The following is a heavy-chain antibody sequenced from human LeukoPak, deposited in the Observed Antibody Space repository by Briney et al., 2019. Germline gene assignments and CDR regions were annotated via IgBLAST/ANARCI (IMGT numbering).Heavy chain of an antibody. CDR1: GFTFGGYA. D-gene: IGHD2-15*01. Sequence: PGGSLRLSCAASGFTFGGYAMSWVRQAPGKGLEWVSAISGSGGSTYYADSVKGRFTISRDNSKNTLYLQMNSLRAEDTAVYYCAKDPLLTLYNWFDPWGQGTLVTVSS. CDR3: AKDPLLTLYNWFDP. J-gene: IGHJ5*02. CDR2: ISGSGGST. V-gene: IGHV3-23*01.